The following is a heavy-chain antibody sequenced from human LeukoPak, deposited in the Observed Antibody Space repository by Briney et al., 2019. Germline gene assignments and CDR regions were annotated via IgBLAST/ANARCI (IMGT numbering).Heavy chain of an antibody. D-gene: IGHD3-22*01. Sequence: SETLSLTCTVSGGSISSYYWSWIRQPPGKGLEWIGYIYYSGSTNYNPSLKSRVTISVDTSKNQFSLKLSSVTAADTAVYYCAGDYYDSSGYNYWGQGTLVTVSS. CDR2: IYYSGST. CDR3: AGDYYDSSGYNY. V-gene: IGHV4-59*01. CDR1: GGSISSYY. J-gene: IGHJ4*02.